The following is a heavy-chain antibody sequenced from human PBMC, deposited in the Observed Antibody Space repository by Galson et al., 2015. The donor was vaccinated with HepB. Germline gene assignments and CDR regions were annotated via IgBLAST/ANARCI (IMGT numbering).Heavy chain of an antibody. CDR3: ARWYNDNYYYYGMDV. D-gene: IGHD1-1*01. V-gene: IGHV4-4*02. Sequence: ETLSLTCAVSGGSISSSNWWSWVRQPPGKGLEWIGEIYHSGSTNYNPSLKSRVTISVDKSKNQFSLKLSSVTAADTAVYYCARWYNDNYYYYGMDVWGQGTTVTVSS. CDR2: IYHSGST. J-gene: IGHJ6*02. CDR1: GGSISSSNW.